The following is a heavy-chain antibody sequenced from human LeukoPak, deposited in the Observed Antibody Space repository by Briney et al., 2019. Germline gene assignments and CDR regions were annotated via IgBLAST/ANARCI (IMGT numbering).Heavy chain of an antibody. J-gene: IGHJ6*02. CDR1: GYTFTSYD. D-gene: IGHD4-17*01. Sequence: GASVKVSCKASGYTFTSYDINWVRQATGQGLEWMGWMNPNSGNTGYAQKFQGRVTMTRNTSISTAYMELSSLRSEDTAVYYCARTSTTVTTYYYYGMDVWGQGTTVTVSS. V-gene: IGHV1-8*01. CDR3: ARTSTTVTTYYYYGMDV. CDR2: MNPNSGNT.